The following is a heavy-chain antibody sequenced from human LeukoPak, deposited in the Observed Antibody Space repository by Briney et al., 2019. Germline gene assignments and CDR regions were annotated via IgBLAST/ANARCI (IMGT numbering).Heavy chain of an antibody. CDR2: ISSNGGST. D-gene: IGHD2/OR15-2a*01. V-gene: IGHV3-64*01. CDR1: GFTFSSYA. CDR3: AREILNKIRHLDY. Sequence: GGSLRLPCAASGFTFSSYAMHWDRQAPGKGLEYVSAISSNGGSTYYANSVKGRFTISRDNSKNTLYLQMGSLRAEDMAVYYCAREILNKIRHLDYWGQGTLVTVSS. J-gene: IGHJ4*02.